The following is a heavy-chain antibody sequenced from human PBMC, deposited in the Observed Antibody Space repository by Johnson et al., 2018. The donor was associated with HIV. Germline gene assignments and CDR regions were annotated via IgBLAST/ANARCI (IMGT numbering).Heavy chain of an antibody. J-gene: IGHJ3*02. CDR3: ARAGRTYYDFWSGYSNDAFDI. CDR1: GFTFSSYG. D-gene: IGHD3-3*01. CDR2: ISYDGSNK. V-gene: IGHV3-30*19. Sequence: QVQLVESGGGVIRPGGSLRLSCAASGFTFSSYGMHWVRQAPGKGLEWVAVISYDGSNKYYADFVKGRFIISRDNSKNTLYLQMNSLRVEDTAVYYCARAGRTYYDFWSGYSNDAFDIWGQGTMITVSS.